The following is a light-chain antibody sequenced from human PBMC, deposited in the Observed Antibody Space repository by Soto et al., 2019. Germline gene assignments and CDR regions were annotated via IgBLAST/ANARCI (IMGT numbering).Light chain of an antibody. CDR2: AAS. Sequence: IYFTQSPYSLSSFFASVVTITSRASQGISSYLAWYQQKPGKAPKLLIQAASTLQSGVPSRFSGSGSGTEFTLTISSLQPEDFATYYCQQLNSYPITFGQGTRLEIK. J-gene: IGKJ5*01. CDR1: QGISSY. V-gene: IGKV1-9*01. CDR3: QQLNSYPIT.